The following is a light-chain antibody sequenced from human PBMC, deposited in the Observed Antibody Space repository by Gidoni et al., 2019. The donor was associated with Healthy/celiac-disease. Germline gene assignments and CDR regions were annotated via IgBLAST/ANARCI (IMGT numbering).Light chain of an antibody. CDR1: SSNIGAGYD. CDR3: QSYDSSLSVYV. V-gene: IGLV1-40*01. Sequence: QSVLTQPPSVSGAPGQRVTISCTESSSNIGAGYDVHWYQHLPGTAPKLLIYDNTNRPSGVPDRFSGSKSGTSASLAITGLQAEDEADYYCQSYDSSLSVYVFGTGTKVTVL. CDR2: DNT. J-gene: IGLJ1*01.